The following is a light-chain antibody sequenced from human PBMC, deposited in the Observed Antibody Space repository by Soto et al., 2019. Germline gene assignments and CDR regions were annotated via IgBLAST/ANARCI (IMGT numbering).Light chain of an antibody. CDR1: QSVDSTF. CDR3: QQYMSSVT. V-gene: IGKV3-20*01. Sequence: EIVLTQSPGSLSLSPGQRATLSCRASQSVDSTFFAWYQKKPGQAPRLLIYGASKRDPGVPDRFSGSGSWTDFTLTISSLEPEDLAAYYCQQYMSSVTFGQGTKVEI. CDR2: GAS. J-gene: IGKJ1*01.